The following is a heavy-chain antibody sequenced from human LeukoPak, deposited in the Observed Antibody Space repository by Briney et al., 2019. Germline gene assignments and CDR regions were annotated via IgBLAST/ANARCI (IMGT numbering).Heavy chain of an antibody. CDR1: GDSVSSNSAA. Sequence: SQTLSLTCAISGDSVSSNSAAWNWIRQSPSRGLEWLGRTYYRSKWYNDYAVSVKSRITINPDTSKNQFSLKLSSVTAADTAVYYCARGQQQPTSRFDPWGQGTLVTVSS. D-gene: IGHD6-13*01. CDR2: TYYRSKWYN. V-gene: IGHV6-1*01. CDR3: ARGQQQPTSRFDP. J-gene: IGHJ5*02.